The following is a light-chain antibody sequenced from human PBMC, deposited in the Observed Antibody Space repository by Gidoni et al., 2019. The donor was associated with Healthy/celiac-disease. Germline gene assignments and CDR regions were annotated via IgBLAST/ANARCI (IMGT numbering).Light chain of an antibody. CDR1: QSLSSY. V-gene: IGKV1-39*01. CDR3: QQSYSTPFT. CDR2: AAS. Sequence: DIQMTQSPSSLSATVGDRVTITCRASQSLSSYLNWYQQKPGKAPKLLIYAASSLQSGVPSRFSGSGSGTDFTLTISILQPEDFATYYCQQSYSTPFTFXPXTKVDIK. J-gene: IGKJ3*01.